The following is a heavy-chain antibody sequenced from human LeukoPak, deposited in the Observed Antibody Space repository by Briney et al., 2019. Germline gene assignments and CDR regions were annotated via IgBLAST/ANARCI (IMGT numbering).Heavy chain of an antibody. J-gene: IGHJ4*02. CDR2: ISSGSSTI. V-gene: IGHV3-48*01. CDR1: GFTFSSYS. CDR3: AKAPVTTCSGAYCYPFDY. D-gene: IGHD2-15*01. Sequence: PGGSLRLSCAASGFTFSSYSMNWVRQAPGKGLEWVSYISSGSSTIYYADSVKGRFTISRDNAKNTLYLQMNSLRAEDAAVYYCAKAPVTTCSGAYCYPFDYWGQGTLVTVSS.